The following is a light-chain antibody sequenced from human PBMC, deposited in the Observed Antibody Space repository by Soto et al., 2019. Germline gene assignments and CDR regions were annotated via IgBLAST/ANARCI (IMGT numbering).Light chain of an antibody. CDR3: AAWDNSLSGVV. J-gene: IGLJ2*01. CDR1: SSNIGTKT. V-gene: IGLV1-44*01. Sequence: QSVLTQPPTASGIPGQRVTISCSGSSSNIGTKTVNWYQQLPGTAPKLLIYSNNQRPSGVPDRFSGSKSGTSASLAISGLLSEDEADYYCAAWDNSLSGVVFGGGTQLTVL. CDR2: SNN.